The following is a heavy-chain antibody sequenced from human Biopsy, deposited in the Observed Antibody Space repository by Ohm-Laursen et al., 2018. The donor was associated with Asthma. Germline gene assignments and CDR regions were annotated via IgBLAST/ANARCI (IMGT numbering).Heavy chain of an antibody. CDR1: PLTYA. V-gene: IGHV3-30*04. D-gene: IGHD6-19*01. Sequence: SLRLSCAASPLTYAMHWVRQAPGKGLEWVAVISYDGSSIYYADSVKGRFTISRDNSKNTLSLQMNSLTAEDTAVYYCAKEGVAGTHIEDWGQGTLVTVSS. J-gene: IGHJ4*02. CDR3: AKEGVAGTHIED. CDR2: ISYDGSSI.